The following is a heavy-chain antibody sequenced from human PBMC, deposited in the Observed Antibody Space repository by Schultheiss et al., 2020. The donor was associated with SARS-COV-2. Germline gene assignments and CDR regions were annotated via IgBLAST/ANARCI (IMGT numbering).Heavy chain of an antibody. J-gene: IGHJ4*02. Sequence: SETLSLTCTVSGGSISSGGYYWSWIRQHPGKGLEWIGYIYYSGSTNYNPSLKSRVTISVDTSKNQFSLKLSSVTAADTAVYYCARVSGGYYYVLDYWGQGTLVTVSS. CDR3: ARVSGGYYYVLDY. CDR1: GGSISSGGYY. V-gene: IGHV4-61*08. D-gene: IGHD3-22*01. CDR2: IYYSGST.